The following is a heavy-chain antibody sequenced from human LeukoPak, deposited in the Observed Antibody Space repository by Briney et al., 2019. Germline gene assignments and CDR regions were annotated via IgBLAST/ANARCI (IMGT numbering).Heavy chain of an antibody. Sequence: GGSLRLSCAASEFTLSNSAMDWVRQAPGKGLEWVSSISSSSRSMHYADSVKGRFTISRDNAKNSLYLQMNSLRDDDTAIYYCVRGDRRDYWGQGTLVTVSS. CDR3: VRGDRRDY. J-gene: IGHJ4*02. D-gene: IGHD3-22*01. CDR2: ISSSSRSM. V-gene: IGHV3-21*01. CDR1: EFTLSNSA.